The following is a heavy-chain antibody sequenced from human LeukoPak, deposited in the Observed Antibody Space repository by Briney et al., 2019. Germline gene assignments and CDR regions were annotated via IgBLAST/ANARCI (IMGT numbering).Heavy chain of an antibody. Sequence: PSETLSLTCTVSGGSISSSSYYCGWIRQPPGKGLEWIGSIYYSGSTYYNPSLKSRVTISVDTSKNQFSLKLSSVTAADTAVYYCARVGGSPDYWGQGTLVTVSS. D-gene: IGHD1-26*01. J-gene: IGHJ4*02. CDR2: IYYSGST. CDR1: GGSISSSSYY. V-gene: IGHV4-39*07. CDR3: ARVGGSPDY.